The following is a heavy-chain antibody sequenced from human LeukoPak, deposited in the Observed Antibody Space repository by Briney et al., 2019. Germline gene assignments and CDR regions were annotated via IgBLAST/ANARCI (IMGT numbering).Heavy chain of an antibody. CDR2: IYYSGGT. CDR3: ASEYGDRNDY. Sequence: SETLSLTCTVSGGAISSYYWSWIRQPPGKGLEWIGYIYYSGGTKYNPSLMSRVTISVDRAQSQFSLSLSSATAADTAVYYCASEYGDRNDYWGQGTLVTVSS. J-gene: IGHJ4*02. D-gene: IGHD4-17*01. V-gene: IGHV4-59*01. CDR1: GGAISSYY.